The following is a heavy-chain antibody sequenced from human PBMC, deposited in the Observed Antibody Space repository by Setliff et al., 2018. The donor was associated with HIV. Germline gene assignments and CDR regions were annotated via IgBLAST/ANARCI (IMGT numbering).Heavy chain of an antibody. Sequence: KTSETLSLTCAVYGGPSTDHYWNWIRQSPGMGLEWIAEIHHTGYINYNPSLRSRVSVSRGMSSNQFSLRLSSVTAADAAVYYCAAFFVTPMTTQDFWGQGTLVTVSS. CDR2: IHHTGYI. CDR3: AAFFVTPMTTQDF. CDR1: GGPSTDHY. D-gene: IGHD4-4*01. V-gene: IGHV4-34*01. J-gene: IGHJ4*02.